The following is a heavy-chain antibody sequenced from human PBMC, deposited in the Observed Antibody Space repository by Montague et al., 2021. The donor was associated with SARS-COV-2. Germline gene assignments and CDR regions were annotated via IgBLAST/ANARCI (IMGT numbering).Heavy chain of an antibody. J-gene: IGHJ4*02. D-gene: IGHD5-12*01. CDR2: IYYSGST. CDR3: ARGGGYSGYDRDY. CDR1: GGSISSYY. Sequence: SETLSLTCTVSGGSISSYYWSWIRQPPGKGLEWIGYIYYSGSTNYNPSLKSRVTISVDTSKNQFSLKLSSVTAADTAVYYCARGGGYSGYDRDYWRQGTLATVSS. V-gene: IGHV4-59*01.